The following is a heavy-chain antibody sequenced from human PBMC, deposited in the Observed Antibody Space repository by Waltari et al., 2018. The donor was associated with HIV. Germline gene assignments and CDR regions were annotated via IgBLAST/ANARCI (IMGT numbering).Heavy chain of an antibody. V-gene: IGHV1-69*01. D-gene: IGHD2-2*01. CDR3: ASWGVVVPAAMRYYYYGMDV. J-gene: IGHJ6*02. Sequence: QVQLVQSGAEVKKPGSSVKVSCKASGGTFSSYAISWVRQAPGQGLEWMGGIIPIFGTANYAQKFQGRVTITADESTSTAYMELSSLRSEDTAVYYCASWGVVVPAAMRYYYYGMDVWGQGTTVTVSS. CDR1: GGTFSSYA. CDR2: IIPIFGTA.